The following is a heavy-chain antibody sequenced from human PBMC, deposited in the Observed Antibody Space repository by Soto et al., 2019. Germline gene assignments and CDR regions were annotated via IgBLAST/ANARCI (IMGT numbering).Heavy chain of an antibody. Sequence: EVQLVESGGGLVKPGGSLRLSCAASGFTFSSYSMNWVRQAPGKGLEWVSSITSGGTIYYADSVKGRFTISRDNSRYTLWLQMSSLRAEDTAVYYCARVVAVADFWGLGTLVTVSS. CDR2: ITSGGTI. CDR1: GFTFSSYS. CDR3: ARVVAVADF. V-gene: IGHV3-21*04. D-gene: IGHD6-19*01. J-gene: IGHJ4*02.